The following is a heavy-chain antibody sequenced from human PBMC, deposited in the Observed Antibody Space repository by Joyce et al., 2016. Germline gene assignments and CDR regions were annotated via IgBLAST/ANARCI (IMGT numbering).Heavy chain of an antibody. D-gene: IGHD3-16*01. Sequence: QVQLVESGGGVAKPGGSLRLSCVASGFASFTDYYMSWIRQAPGKGREWGAYIGSSESPIYEADSVKGRFTVARDNSKNSLFLHMYNLRVEDSAVYYCARDRVQWSFGAVSNHFYMDVWGKGTAVAVAS. J-gene: IGHJ6*03. CDR2: IGSSESPI. CDR3: ARDRVQWSFGAVSNHFYMDV. V-gene: IGHV3-11*04. CDR1: GFASFTDYY.